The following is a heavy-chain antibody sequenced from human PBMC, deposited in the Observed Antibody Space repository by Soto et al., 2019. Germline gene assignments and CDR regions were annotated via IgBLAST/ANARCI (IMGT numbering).Heavy chain of an antibody. CDR3: ATLDTAEIQTAAY. CDR2: IRSSSYT. Sequence: PGGSLRLSCAASGFTFSDYYMSWIRQAPGKGLEWVSYIRSSSYTKHADSVKGRFTISRDNAKNSLYLQMNSLRVEDTAVYYCATLDTAEIQTAAYWGQGTLVTVSS. V-gene: IGHV3-11*06. J-gene: IGHJ4*02. D-gene: IGHD2-15*01. CDR1: GFTFSDYY.